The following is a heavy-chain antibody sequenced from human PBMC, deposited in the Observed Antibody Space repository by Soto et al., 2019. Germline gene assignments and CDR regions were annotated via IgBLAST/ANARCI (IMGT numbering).Heavy chain of an antibody. D-gene: IGHD3-3*01. V-gene: IGHV3-53*04. Sequence: GGSLRLSCAASGFTVSSNYMSWVRQAPGKGLEWVSVIYSGGSTYYADSVKGRFTISRHNSKNTLYLQMNSLRAEDTAVYYCAREGRFSPLYYYYMDVWGKGTTVTVSS. CDR2: IYSGGST. CDR1: GFTVSSNY. J-gene: IGHJ6*03. CDR3: AREGRFSPLYYYYMDV.